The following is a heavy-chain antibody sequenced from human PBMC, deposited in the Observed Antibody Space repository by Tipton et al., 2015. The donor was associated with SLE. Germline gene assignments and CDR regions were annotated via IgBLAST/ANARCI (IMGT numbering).Heavy chain of an antibody. CDR2: IDYTGNT. Sequence: TLSLTCTVSGDSISSSGYYWGWIRQPPGKGLEWIGSIDYTGNTHYSSSLKSRVTISVDTSENQFSLKLTSLTASDTAVYYCARGEFGSGWYVWGQGMLVTVSS. V-gene: IGHV4-39*01. CDR1: GDSISSSGYY. D-gene: IGHD6-13*01. J-gene: IGHJ4*02. CDR3: ARGEFGSGWYV.